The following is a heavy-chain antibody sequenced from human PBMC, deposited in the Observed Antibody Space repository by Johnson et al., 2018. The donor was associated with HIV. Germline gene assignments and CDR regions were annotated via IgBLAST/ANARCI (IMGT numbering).Heavy chain of an antibody. D-gene: IGHD6-19*01. V-gene: IGHV3-74*02. CDR2: LNSDGSST. CDR1: GFTVSSNY. Sequence: VQLVESGGGLVQPGGSLRLSCAASGFTVSSNYMSWVRQAPGKGLEWVSRLNSDGSSTSSAYSVKGRFTISRDNAKNTLYLQMNSLRAEDTAVYYCARGKKQWLDEDAFDIWGQGTMVTVSS. J-gene: IGHJ3*02. CDR3: ARGKKQWLDEDAFDI.